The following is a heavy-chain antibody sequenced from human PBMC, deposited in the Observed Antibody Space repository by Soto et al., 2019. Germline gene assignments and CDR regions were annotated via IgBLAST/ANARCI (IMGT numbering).Heavy chain of an antibody. V-gene: IGHV3-23*01. CDR1: GFTFSNYG. CDR2: ISGSGDRA. J-gene: IGHJ4*02. CDR3: AKEMIASTLADFFDY. Sequence: EVQLLESGGGLIQPGGSLRLSCEASGFTFSNYGMTWVRQAPGKGLEWVSTISGSGDRAFYADPVKGRFTISRDNSKNTLYLQMNSLSAEDTAIYYCAKEMIASTLADFFDYCGQGVLFTVSS. D-gene: IGHD2-21*01.